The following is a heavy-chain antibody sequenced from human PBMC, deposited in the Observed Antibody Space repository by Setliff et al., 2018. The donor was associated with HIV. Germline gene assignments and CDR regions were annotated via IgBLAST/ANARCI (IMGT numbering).Heavy chain of an antibody. CDR1: GASISSYY. J-gene: IGHJ4*02. V-gene: IGHV4-59*03. D-gene: IGHD5-12*01. CDR2: ISPTGNT. CDR3: AKSSPSIGYISDH. Sequence: SETLSLTGSVSGASISSYYWSWIRQPPGKGLEWIGYISPTGNTNYNPSLKSRVTISTDTSKNQFSLNVRSVTAADTAVYFCAKSSPSIGYISDHWGQGTLVTVSS.